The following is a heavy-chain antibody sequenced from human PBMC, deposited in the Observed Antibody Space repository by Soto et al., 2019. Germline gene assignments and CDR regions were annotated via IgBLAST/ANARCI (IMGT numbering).Heavy chain of an antibody. J-gene: IGHJ5*02. Sequence: SETLSLTCTFSGASISGFYWSWIRNSAGKGLEWIGRIYATGTTDYNPSLKSRVMMSVDTSKKQFSLKLRSVTAADTAVYYCVRDGTKTLRDWFEPWGQGISVIVSS. CDR2: IYATGTT. CDR1: GASISGFY. D-gene: IGHD1-1*01. CDR3: VRDGTKTLRDWFEP. V-gene: IGHV4-4*07.